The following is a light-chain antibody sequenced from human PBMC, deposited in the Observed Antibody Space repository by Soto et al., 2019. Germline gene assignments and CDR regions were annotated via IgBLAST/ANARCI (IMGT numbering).Light chain of an antibody. CDR1: QSVRSSY. CDR2: GAS. Sequence: ENVLTQSPGTLSLSPGERATLSCRASQSVRSSYLAWYQQRPGHAPRLLVYGASTRATDIPDRFSGSGSGTDFTLTISSLEPVEFAMFYCQQYGSSPYTFGQGTKLEI. CDR3: QQYGSSPYT. J-gene: IGKJ2*01. V-gene: IGKV3-20*01.